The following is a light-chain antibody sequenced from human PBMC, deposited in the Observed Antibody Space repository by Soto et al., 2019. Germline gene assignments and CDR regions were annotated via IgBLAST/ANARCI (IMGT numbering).Light chain of an antibody. Sequence: EIVLTQSPATLSLSPGERATLSCRASQSFSSYLAWYQQKPGQAPRLLIYDASNRATGIPDRFSGSGSGTDFTLAISRVEPEDFAVYYCQQYDTSVFTFGPGTKVDIK. CDR2: DAS. V-gene: IGKV3-11*01. J-gene: IGKJ3*01. CDR1: QSFSSY. CDR3: QQYDTSVFT.